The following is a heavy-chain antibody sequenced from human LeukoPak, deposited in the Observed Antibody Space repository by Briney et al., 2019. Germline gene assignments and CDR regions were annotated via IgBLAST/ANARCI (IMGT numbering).Heavy chain of an antibody. CDR2: ISSSSSYI. CDR1: GFTFSSYS. V-gene: IGHV3-21*01. J-gene: IGHJ4*02. D-gene: IGHD7-27*01. Sequence: GGSLRLSCAASGFTFSSYSMNWVRQAPGKGLEWVSSISSSSSYIYYADSVKGRFTISRDNAKNSLYLQKNSLRAEDTAVYYCARDSRELKLTGDARLVDYWGQGTLVTVSS. CDR3: ARDSRELKLTGDARLVDY.